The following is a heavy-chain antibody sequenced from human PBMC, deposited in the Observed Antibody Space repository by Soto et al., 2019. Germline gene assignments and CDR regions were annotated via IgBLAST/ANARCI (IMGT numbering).Heavy chain of an antibody. V-gene: IGHV4-31*03. CDR1: GGSISSGGYY. Sequence: QVQLQESGPGLVKPSQTLSLTCTVSGGSISSGGYYWSWIRQHPGKGLEWIGYIYYSGSTYYNPSRKSRVTISVDTSKNQFSLKLSSVTAADTAVYYCARFSKMDYYDGMDVWGQGTTVTVSS. CDR3: ARFSKMDYYDGMDV. CDR2: IYYSGST. J-gene: IGHJ6*02.